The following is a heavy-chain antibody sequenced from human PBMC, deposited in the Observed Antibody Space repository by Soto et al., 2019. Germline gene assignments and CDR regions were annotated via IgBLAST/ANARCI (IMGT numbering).Heavy chain of an antibody. Sequence: QVQLVQSGAEVKKPGASVKVSCKTSGYIFTAYSMHWVRQAPGQGLEWMGAVNPSGGSAHYEQSFESKLTLTRDTSTSTFYMELSSLRSEDTAVYYCSREENCRGGTCYSEYFHHWGQGTLVTDSS. CDR1: GYIFTAYS. V-gene: IGHV1-46*01. CDR2: VNPSGGSA. J-gene: IGHJ1*01. CDR3: SREENCRGGTCYSEYFHH. D-gene: IGHD2-15*01.